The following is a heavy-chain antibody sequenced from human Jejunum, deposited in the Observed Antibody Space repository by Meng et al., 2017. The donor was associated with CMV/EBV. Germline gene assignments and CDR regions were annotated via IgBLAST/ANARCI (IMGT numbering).Heavy chain of an antibody. CDR2: ISGNGANT. CDR3: AKGNLLLG. V-gene: IGHV3-23*01. J-gene: IGHJ4*02. D-gene: IGHD1-26*01. CDR1: GFTFTSYA. Sequence: LSCEASGFTFTSYAMNWVRQAPGKGLEWVSGISGNGANTFYADSVKDRFTISRDNSKNTLYLQMNSLRAEDTAVYYCAKGNLLLGGGQGTLVTVSS.